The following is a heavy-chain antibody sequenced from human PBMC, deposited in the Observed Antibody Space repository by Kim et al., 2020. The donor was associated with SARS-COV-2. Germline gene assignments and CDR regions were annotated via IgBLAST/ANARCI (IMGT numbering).Heavy chain of an antibody. CDR1: GGSVDTNNYF. J-gene: IGHJ4*02. CDR3: ARRGYCGGGSCYGGIY. V-gene: IGHV4-39*01. D-gene: IGHD2-15*01. CDR2: IYYSGST. Sequence: SETLSLTCAVSGGSVDTNNYFWGWIRQPPGQGLEWIGHIYYSGSTYYTPSLKSRVTVSVDTSNNQISLNLRSVTAADTAVYYCARRGYCGGGSCYGGIYWGQGPLVTVSS.